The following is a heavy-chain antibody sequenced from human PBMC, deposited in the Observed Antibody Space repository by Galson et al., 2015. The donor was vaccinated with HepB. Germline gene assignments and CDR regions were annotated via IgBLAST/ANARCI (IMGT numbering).Heavy chain of an antibody. V-gene: IGHV3-30-3*01. CDR2: ISSDGSNR. J-gene: IGHJ4*02. CDR1: GYTFSSYA. Sequence: SLRLSCAASGYTFSSYAIHWVRQAPGKGLEWVAVISSDGSNRFYADSVKGRFTISRDNSKNTLYLQMTSLRDEDTAVYYCASGRGVFDWLREALNYWGQGSLVTVSP. CDR3: ASGRGVFDWLREALNY. D-gene: IGHD3-9*01.